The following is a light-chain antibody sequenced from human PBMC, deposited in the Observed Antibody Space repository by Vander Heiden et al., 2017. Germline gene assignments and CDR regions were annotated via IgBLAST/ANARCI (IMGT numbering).Light chain of an antibody. Sequence: EIVLTHPPAPVFLSPGERPTLSCSASQSVSSYLAWYQQKPGQAPRLLIYYASNRATGIPARFSGSGSGTDFTLTISSLEPEDFAVYYCQQHNNRPITFGQGTRLEIK. CDR3: QQHNNRPIT. V-gene: IGKV3-11*01. CDR2: YAS. J-gene: IGKJ5*01. CDR1: QSVSSY.